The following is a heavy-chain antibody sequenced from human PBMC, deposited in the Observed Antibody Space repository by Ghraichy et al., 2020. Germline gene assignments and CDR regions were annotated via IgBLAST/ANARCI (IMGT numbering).Heavy chain of an antibody. Sequence: GGSLRLSCAASGFTFSSYALSWVRQAPGKGLEWVSAISGSGDSTYYADSVKGRFTISRDYSKNTLYLQMNSLRAEDTAVYFCTTYRTGITHYWGQGTLVILPS. D-gene: IGHD1-14*01. CDR3: TTYRTGITHY. CDR2: ISGSGDST. CDR1: GFTFSSYA. V-gene: IGHV3-23*01. J-gene: IGHJ4*02.